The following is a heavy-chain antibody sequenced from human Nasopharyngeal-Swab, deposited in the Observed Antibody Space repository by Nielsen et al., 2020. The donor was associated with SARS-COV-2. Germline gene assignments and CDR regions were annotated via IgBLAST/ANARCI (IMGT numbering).Heavy chain of an antibody. CDR3: ARDDSSNYDFWSGYYTSFDY. CDR1: GYTFTSYG. CDR2: ISAYNGNT. D-gene: IGHD3-3*01. J-gene: IGHJ4*02. V-gene: IGHV1-18*01. Sequence: ASVKVSCKASGYTFTSYGISWVRQAPGQGIEWMGWISAYNGNTNYAQKLQGRVTMTTDTSTSTAYMELRSLRSADTAVYYCARDDSSNYDFWSGYYTSFDYWGQGTLVTVSS.